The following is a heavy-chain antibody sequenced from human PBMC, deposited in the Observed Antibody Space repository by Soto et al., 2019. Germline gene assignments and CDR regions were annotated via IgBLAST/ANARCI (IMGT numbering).Heavy chain of an antibody. Sequence: QLQLQESGPGLVKPSETLSLTCTVSGGSINTNGYYWAWIRQPPGKGLEWIGSIYYSGTTYYNSSLKSRVIISSDMSKNHCSLRLPSVPAADTAVYSCAGHPSGYYDSWGQGTLVTVSS. CDR2: IYYSGTT. CDR1: GGSINTNGYY. J-gene: IGHJ5*02. CDR3: AGHPSGYYDS. D-gene: IGHD3-3*01. V-gene: IGHV4-39*01.